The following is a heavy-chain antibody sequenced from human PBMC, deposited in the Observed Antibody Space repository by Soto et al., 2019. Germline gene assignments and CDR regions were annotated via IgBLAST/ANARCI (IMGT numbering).Heavy chain of an antibody. V-gene: IGHV1-3*01. J-gene: IGHJ4*02. CDR3: ARDHTWAVVVAATPGFDY. CDR2: INAGNGNT. CDR1: GYTFTSYA. D-gene: IGHD2-15*01. Sequence: QVQLVQSGAEVKKPGASVKVSCKASGYTFTSYAMHWVRQAPGQRLEWMGWINAGNGNTKYSQKFQGRVTITRDTSASTAYMELSSLRSEDTAVYYCARDHTWAVVVAATPGFDYWGQGTLVTVSS.